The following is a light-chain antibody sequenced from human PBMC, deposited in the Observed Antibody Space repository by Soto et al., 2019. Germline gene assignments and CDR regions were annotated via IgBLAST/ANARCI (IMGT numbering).Light chain of an antibody. J-gene: IGKJ2*01. Sequence: DIPMTQSPSTLSASVGDRVTITCRASQTISNWLAWYQQKPGKAPKLLIYDASSLESGVPSRFSGSGSGTEFTLTITSLQPDDFATYYCQQYDSSSPYTFGQGTKLEIK. V-gene: IGKV1-5*01. CDR2: DAS. CDR3: QQYDSSSPYT. CDR1: QTISNW.